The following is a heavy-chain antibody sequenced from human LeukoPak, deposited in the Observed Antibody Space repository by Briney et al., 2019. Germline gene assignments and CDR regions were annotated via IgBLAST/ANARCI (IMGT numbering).Heavy chain of an antibody. D-gene: IGHD3-22*01. V-gene: IGHV1-69*02. CDR1: GGAFSSYT. CDR3: ARGPQYYYDSSGYYLPYYFDY. Sequence: GSSAKVSSXASGGAFSSYTISWVRPAPGQGLEWMGRIIPILGIANYAQKFQGRVTITADKSTSTAYMELSSLRSEDTAVYYCARGPQYYYDSSGYYLPYYFDYWGQGTLVTVSS. J-gene: IGHJ4*02. CDR2: IIPILGIA.